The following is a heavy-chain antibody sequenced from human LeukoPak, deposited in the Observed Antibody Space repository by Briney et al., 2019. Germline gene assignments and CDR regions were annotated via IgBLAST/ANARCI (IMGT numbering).Heavy chain of an antibody. J-gene: IGHJ4*02. CDR2: INSDGSST. CDR3: ARTNVYDPFDY. V-gene: IGHV3-74*01. CDR1: GFTFSSYW. D-gene: IGHD5/OR15-5a*01. Sequence: QPGGSLRLSCAASGFTFSSYWMLWVRHAPGKGLVWVSRINSDGSSTSYADSVKGRFTISRDNAKNTLYLQMNSLRAEDTAVYYCARTNVYDPFDYWGQGTLVTVSS.